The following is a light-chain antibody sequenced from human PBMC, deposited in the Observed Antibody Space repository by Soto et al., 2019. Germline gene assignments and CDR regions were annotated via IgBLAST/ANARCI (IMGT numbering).Light chain of an antibody. V-gene: IGKV3-20*01. Sequence: EIVLTQSPGTLSLSPGERATISCRASQSVSNSYLAWYQQKPNQAPRLLIYGASPRATGIPDKFSGSGSGATVTLLISRREPPDFAVYYCHQCGGRFWTFGQGTKVEIK. CDR3: HQCGGRFWT. CDR1: QSVSNSY. J-gene: IGKJ1*01. CDR2: GAS.